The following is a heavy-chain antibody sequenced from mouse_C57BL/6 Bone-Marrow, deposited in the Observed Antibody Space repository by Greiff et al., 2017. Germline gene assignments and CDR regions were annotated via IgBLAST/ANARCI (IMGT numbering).Heavy chain of an antibody. J-gene: IGHJ4*01. V-gene: IGHV1-64*01. D-gene: IGHD2-4*01. Sequence: QVQLQQPGAELVKPGASVKLSCKASGYTFTNYWMHWVKQRPGQGLEWIGMMHPNGGSPDYNEKFKSEATLSVDKSSRTAYMELSSLTSEDSAVYYCAISYDYDDSTMDYWGQGTSVTVSS. CDR3: AISYDYDDSTMDY. CDR2: MHPNGGSP. CDR1: GYTFTNYW.